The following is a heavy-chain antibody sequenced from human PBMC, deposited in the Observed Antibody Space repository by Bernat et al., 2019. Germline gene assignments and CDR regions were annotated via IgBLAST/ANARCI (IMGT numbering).Heavy chain of an antibody. CDR2: ISSSSSYT. J-gene: IGHJ6*03. CDR1: GFTFSNAW. CDR3: ARGTSTSAPYMDV. V-gene: IGHV3-11*05. Sequence: VQLVESGGGLVKSGGSLRLSCAASGFTFSNAWMNWARQAPGKGLEWVSYISSSSSYTNYADSVKGRFTISRDNAKNSLYLQMNSLRAEDTAVYYCARGTSTSAPYMDVWGKGTTVTVSS.